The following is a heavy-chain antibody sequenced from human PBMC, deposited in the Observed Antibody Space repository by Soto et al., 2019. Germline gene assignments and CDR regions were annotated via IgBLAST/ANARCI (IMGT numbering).Heavy chain of an antibody. J-gene: IGHJ6*03. CDR2: IWNDGSNK. D-gene: IGHD7-27*01. CDR1: GFTFSSYG. Sequence: GGSLRLSCAASGFTFSSYGMHWVRQAPGKGLEWVAVIWNDGSNKYYADSVKGRFTISRDNSKNTLYLQMNSLRAEDTAVYYFARDSGYYYYYYMDVWGKGTTVTVSS. CDR3: ARDSGYYYYYYMDV. V-gene: IGHV3-33*08.